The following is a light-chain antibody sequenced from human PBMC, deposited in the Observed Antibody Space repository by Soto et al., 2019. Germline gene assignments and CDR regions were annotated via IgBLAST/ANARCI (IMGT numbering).Light chain of an antibody. Sequence: DIQITQSPSTLSGSVGDRGTITCRASQTISSWLAWYQQKPGKAPKLLIYKASTLKSGVPSRFSGSGSGTELTLTISSMQPDDFANYYCQHYNSYSEAFGQGTKVDIK. J-gene: IGKJ1*01. CDR2: KAS. CDR3: QHYNSYSEA. V-gene: IGKV1-5*03. CDR1: QTISSW.